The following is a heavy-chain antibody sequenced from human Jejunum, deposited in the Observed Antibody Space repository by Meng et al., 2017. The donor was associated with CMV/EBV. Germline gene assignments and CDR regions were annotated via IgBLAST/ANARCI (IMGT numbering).Heavy chain of an antibody. J-gene: IGHJ6*02. D-gene: IGHD6-6*01. V-gene: IGHV3-21*01. Sequence: FTFSSSSMNWVRQAPGKGLEWVSSISSSSSYIYYADSVKGRFTISRDNAKNSLYLQMNSLRAEDTAVYYCASWYSSSSPYYYGMDVWGQGTTVTVSS. CDR2: ISSSSSYI. CDR1: FTFSSSS. CDR3: ASWYSSSSPYYYGMDV.